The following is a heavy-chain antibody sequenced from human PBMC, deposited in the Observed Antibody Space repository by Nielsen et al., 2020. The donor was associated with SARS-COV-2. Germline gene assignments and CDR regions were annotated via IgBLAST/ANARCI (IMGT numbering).Heavy chain of an antibody. J-gene: IGHJ2*01. Sequence: GGSLRLSCAASGFTFSDYVMSWVRQAPGKGLEWISTIGRSSSTTNNADSVKGRFTISRDNANLYLQMTSLRVEDTAVYYCARERVYFDLWGRGTLVTVSS. CDR1: GFTFSDYV. CDR2: IGRSSSTT. CDR3: ARERVYFDL. V-gene: IGHV3-11*05.